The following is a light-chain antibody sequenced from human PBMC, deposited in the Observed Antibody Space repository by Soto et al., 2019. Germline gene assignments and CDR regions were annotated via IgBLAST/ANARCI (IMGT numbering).Light chain of an antibody. J-gene: IGKJ1*01. CDR1: QDIRDH. V-gene: IGKV1-27*01. CDR3: QKYNRTPRT. Sequence: DLQMTQSPSSLSASVGDRVTSTCRASQDIRDHLAWYQHKPGKVPKLLIYEASTLQSGVPSRFSGGGSGTDFTLTISSLQPEDVATYYCQKYNRTPRTFGQGTKVELK. CDR2: EAS.